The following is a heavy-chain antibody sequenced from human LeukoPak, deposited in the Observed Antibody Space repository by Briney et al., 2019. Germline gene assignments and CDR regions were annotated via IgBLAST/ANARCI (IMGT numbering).Heavy chain of an antibody. CDR1: GFTVSSNP. J-gene: IGHJ4*02. CDR3: ASLGGITVTGPYDFDY. V-gene: IGHV3-74*01. D-gene: IGHD1-20*01. Sequence: PGGSLRLSCAASGFTVSSNPMNWVRQAPGKGLVWVSRINGDGSSTSYADSVKGRFTISRDNARNTLYLQMNSLRAEDTAVYYCASLGGITVTGPYDFDYWGQGTVVTVSS. CDR2: INGDGSST.